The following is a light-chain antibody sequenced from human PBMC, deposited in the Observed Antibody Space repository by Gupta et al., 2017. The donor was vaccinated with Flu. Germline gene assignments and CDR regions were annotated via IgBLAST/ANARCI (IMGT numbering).Light chain of an antibody. J-gene: IGLJ2*01. V-gene: IGLV2-14*01. CDR2: EVS. CDR1: TSDVAGYDS. Sequence: QSALTQPASVSGSPGQSITISCTGTTSDVAGYDSVSWYQQHPGKAPKLMIYEVSVRPSGVSYRFSGSKSGTTASLTISGIQAEDESDYYCSSYTNTFGFGGGTKLTVL. CDR3: SSYTNTFG.